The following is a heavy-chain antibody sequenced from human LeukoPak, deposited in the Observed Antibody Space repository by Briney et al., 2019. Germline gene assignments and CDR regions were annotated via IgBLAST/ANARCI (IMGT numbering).Heavy chain of an antibody. CDR1: GFTFSSYA. J-gene: IGHJ2*01. CDR3: AKVDSFWYFDL. V-gene: IGHV3-23*01. Sequence: GGSLRLSCAASGFTFSSYAMSWVRQAPGKGLEWVSAISGSGGSTYSADSVKGRFTISRDNSKNTFFVQMNSLRADDTAVYYCAKVDSFWYFDLWGRGTLVTVSS. CDR2: ISGSGGST. D-gene: IGHD3-9*01.